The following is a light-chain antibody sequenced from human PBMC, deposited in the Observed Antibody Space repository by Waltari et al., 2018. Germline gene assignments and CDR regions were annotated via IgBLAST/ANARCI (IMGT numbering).Light chain of an antibody. Sequence: QLVLTQSPSASASLGSSVKLTCTLSSGHSSNIIAWHQQQPEKGPRYVMKVNRTGSHRKGDEIPDRFSGSSSVAERYLTISSLQSEDEADYYCETGGHGTWVFGGGTKLTVL. V-gene: IGLV4-69*01. CDR1: SGHSSNI. CDR2: VNRTGSH. J-gene: IGLJ3*02. CDR3: ETGGHGTWV.